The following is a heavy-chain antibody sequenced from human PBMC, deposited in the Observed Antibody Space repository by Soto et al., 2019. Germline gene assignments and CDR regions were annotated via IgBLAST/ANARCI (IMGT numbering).Heavy chain of an antibody. CDR2: INPSGGST. D-gene: IGHD3-3*01. J-gene: IGHJ6*02. Sequence: QGLEWMGIINPSGGSTSYAQKFQERVTITRDMSTSTAYMELSSLRSEDTAVYYCAATVWSGYPNYYYGMDVWGQGTTVTVSS. V-gene: IGHV1-46*01. CDR3: AATVWSGYPNYYYGMDV.